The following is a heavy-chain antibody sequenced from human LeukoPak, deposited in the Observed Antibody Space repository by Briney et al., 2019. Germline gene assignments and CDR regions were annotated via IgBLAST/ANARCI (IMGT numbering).Heavy chain of an antibody. V-gene: IGHV3-23*01. CDR2: ILGSGGGT. CDR1: GFTFSSIA. J-gene: IGHJ6*02. Sequence: GGSLRPSCAASGFTFSSIAMSWVRQAPDKGLEWVSTILGSGGGTYYADSVKGRFTISRDNSQNTLFLQMDSLRAEDTAVYYCAKATYNWSDRYYGMDVWGQGTTVTVS. CDR3: AKATYNWSDRYYGMDV. D-gene: IGHD1-20*01.